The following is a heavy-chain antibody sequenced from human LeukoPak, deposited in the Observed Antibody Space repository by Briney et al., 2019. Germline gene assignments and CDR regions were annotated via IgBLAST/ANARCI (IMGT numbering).Heavy chain of an antibody. D-gene: IGHD3-22*01. V-gene: IGHV4-34*01. CDR1: GGSFSGYY. J-gene: IGHJ5*02. Sequence: SETLSLTCAVYGGSFSGYYWSWIRQPPGKGLEWIGEINHSGSTNYNPSLKSRVTISVDTSKNQFSLKLSSVTAADTAVYYCAREANYYDSSGYYYNWFDPWGQGTLVTVSS. CDR3: AREANYYDSSGYYYNWFDP. CDR2: INHSGST.